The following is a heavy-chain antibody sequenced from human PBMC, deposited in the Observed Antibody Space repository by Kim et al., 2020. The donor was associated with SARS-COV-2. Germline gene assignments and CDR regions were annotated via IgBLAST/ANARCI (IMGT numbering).Heavy chain of an antibody. J-gene: IGHJ3*02. V-gene: IGHV3-23*01. CDR3: AKDLYATSI. CDR1: GFTFFSYA. D-gene: IGHD1-26*01. CDR2: ISGSGGST. Sequence: GGSLRLSCAASGFTFFSYAMTWVRQAPGKGLEWVSGISGSGGSTYYADSVKGRFTISRDNSKNTLFLQMNSLRAEDTAVYYCAKDLYATSIWGQGTMVTVSS.